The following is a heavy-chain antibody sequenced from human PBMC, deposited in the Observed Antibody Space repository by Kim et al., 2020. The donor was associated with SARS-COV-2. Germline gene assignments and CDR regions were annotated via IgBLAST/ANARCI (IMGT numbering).Heavy chain of an antibody. Sequence: GGSLRLSCIASGFIFSGYGMHWVRQTPGKGLEWVAVISFDGTFKYYEDSVTGRFTVSRDNSKNMLYLQVNSLRAEDTGVYYCAKDPRWRAYGDYALYYYYYMDVWGKGTTVTVS. J-gene: IGHJ6*03. CDR2: ISFDGTFK. V-gene: IGHV3-30*18. CDR3: AKDPRWRAYGDYALYYYYYMDV. D-gene: IGHD4-17*01. CDR1: GFIFSGYG.